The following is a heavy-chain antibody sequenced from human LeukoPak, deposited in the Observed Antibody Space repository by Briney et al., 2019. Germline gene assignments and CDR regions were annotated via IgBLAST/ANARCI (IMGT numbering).Heavy chain of an antibody. V-gene: IGHV1-18*01. CDR1: GYTFTSYG. CDR3: ARRHYYDSSGYDY. J-gene: IGHJ4*02. D-gene: IGHD3-22*01. Sequence: ASVKVSCKASGYTFTSYGISWVRQAPGQGLEWMGWISAYNGNTNYAQKLQGRVTMTRDTSISTAYMELNRLRSDDTAVYYCARRHYYDSSGYDYWGQGTLVTVSS. CDR2: ISAYNGNT.